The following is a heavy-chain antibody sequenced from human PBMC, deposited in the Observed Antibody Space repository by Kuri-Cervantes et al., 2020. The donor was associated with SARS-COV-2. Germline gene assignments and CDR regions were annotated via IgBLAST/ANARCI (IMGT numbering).Heavy chain of an antibody. D-gene: IGHD2-8*01. CDR1: GGSFSGYY. CDR2: INHSGST. Sequence: SQTPSLTCAVYGGSFSGYYWSWIRQPPGKGLEWIGEINHSGSTNYNPSLKSRVTISVDTSKNQFSLKLSSVTAADTAVYYCARGVVGYCTNGVCYRPYYYGMDVWGQGTTVTVSS. J-gene: IGHJ6*02. V-gene: IGHV4-34*01. CDR3: ARGVVGYCTNGVCYRPYYYGMDV.